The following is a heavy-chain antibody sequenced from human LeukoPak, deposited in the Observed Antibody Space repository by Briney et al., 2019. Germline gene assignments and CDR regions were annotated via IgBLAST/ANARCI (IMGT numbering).Heavy chain of an antibody. CDR1: GGSLSCYY. Sequence: SETLSLTFAVYGGSLSCYYWTWIRQPPGKGLEWIGEIKQSERTNYNPSLKSRVTISIDTSKNQFSLKLTSVTAADTAVYYCAREGLRNVHNPLGYWGQGTLVTVPS. CDR2: IKQSERT. D-gene: IGHD5-24*01. V-gene: IGHV4-34*01. J-gene: IGHJ4*02. CDR3: AREGLRNVHNPLGY.